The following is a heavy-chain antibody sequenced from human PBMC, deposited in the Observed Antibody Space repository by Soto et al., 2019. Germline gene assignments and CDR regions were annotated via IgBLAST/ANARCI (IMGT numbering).Heavy chain of an antibody. CDR2: ISGSDGST. Sequence: VGSLRLSCVASGFSFSNYAMSWVRQAPGKGLEWVSVISGSDGSTYYGDSVKGRFTISRDNSKNTLYLQMNSLRAEDTAVYYCAKDRERDAWYEDYWGQGTLVTVSS. D-gene: IGHD6-13*01. CDR3: AKDRERDAWYEDY. V-gene: IGHV3-23*02. CDR1: GFSFSNYA. J-gene: IGHJ4*02.